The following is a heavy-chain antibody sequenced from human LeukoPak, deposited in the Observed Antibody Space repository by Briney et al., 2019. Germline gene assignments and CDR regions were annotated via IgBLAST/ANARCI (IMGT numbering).Heavy chain of an antibody. J-gene: IGHJ3*02. CDR2: IYSGGST. CDR1: GFTVSSNY. D-gene: IGHD6-19*01. CDR3: ARDLRWGSGWYYAFDI. V-gene: IGHV3-66*01. Sequence: GGSLRLSCAASGFTVSSNYMSWVRQAPGKGLEWVSVIYSGGSTYYADSVKGRFTISRDNSKNTLYLQMNSLRAEDTAVYYCARDLRWGSGWYYAFDIWGQGTMVTVSS.